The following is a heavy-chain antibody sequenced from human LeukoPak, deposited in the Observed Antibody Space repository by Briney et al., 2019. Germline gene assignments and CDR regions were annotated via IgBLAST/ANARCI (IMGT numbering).Heavy chain of an antibody. CDR2: ISPRGDIT. CDR3: ARERETYGSGSYDY. J-gene: IGHJ4*02. D-gene: IGHD3-10*01. Sequence: GGTLRLSCAASGFSFRSHGMNWVRQAPGKGLEWVSGISPRGDITYYKDSVRGRFTISRDNSKNTLYLQMNSLRAEDTAVYYCARERETYGSGSYDYWGQGTLVTVSS. CDR1: GFSFRSHG. V-gene: IGHV3-23*01.